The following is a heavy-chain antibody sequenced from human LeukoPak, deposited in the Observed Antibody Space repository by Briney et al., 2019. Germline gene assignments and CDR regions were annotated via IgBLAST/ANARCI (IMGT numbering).Heavy chain of an antibody. V-gene: IGHV1-2*02. J-gene: IGHJ4*02. CDR2: INPNSGGT. CDR3: ARGGVISFGY. CDR1: GYTFTSYD. Sequence: ASVKVSCKASGYTFTSYDINWVRQATGQGLEWMGWINPNSGGTNYAQKFQGRVTMTRDTSISTAYMELSRLRSDDTAVYYCARGGVISFGYWGQGTLVTVSS. D-gene: IGHD3-10*01.